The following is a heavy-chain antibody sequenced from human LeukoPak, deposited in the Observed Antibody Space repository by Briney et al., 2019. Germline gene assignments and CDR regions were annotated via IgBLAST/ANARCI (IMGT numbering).Heavy chain of an antibody. J-gene: IGHJ6*03. D-gene: IGHD3-10*01. CDR2: IYTSGST. V-gene: IGHV4-4*07. CDR1: GYSISSGYF. CDR3: ARSLLRETMVRGVYYYYYMDV. Sequence: PSETLSLTCTVSGYSISSGYFWGWIRQPAGKGLEWIGRIYTSGSTNYNPSLKSRVTMSVDTSKNQFSLKLSSVTAADTAVYYCARSLLRETMVRGVYYYYYMDVWGKGTTVTISS.